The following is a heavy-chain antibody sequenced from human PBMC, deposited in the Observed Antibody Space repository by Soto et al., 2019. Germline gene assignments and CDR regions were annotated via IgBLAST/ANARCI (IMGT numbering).Heavy chain of an antibody. CDR1: GFTFSSYG. V-gene: IGHV3-30*18. CDR2: ISYDGSNK. J-gene: IGHJ6*02. CDR3: AKGQDSSGWYGVMGYYYYYGMDV. Sequence: GGSLRLSCAASGFTFSSYGMHWVRQAPGKGLEWVAVISYDGSNKYYADSVKGRFTISRDNSKNTLYLQMNSLRAEDTAVYYCAKGQDSSGWYGVMGYYYYYGMDVWGQGTTVTVSS. D-gene: IGHD6-19*01.